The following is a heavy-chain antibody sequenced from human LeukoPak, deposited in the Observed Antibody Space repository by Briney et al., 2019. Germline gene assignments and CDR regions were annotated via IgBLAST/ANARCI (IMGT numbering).Heavy chain of an antibody. CDR1: GFTFSSYG. Sequence: PGGSLRLSCAASGFTFSSYGMHWVRQAPGKGLEWVAVISYDGSDKYYADSVKGRFTISRDNSKNTLYLQMNSLRVEDTAVYYCAKDRHYDFWSGYYTDYWGQGTLVTVSS. D-gene: IGHD3-3*01. CDR3: AKDRHYDFWSGYYTDY. CDR2: ISYDGSDK. J-gene: IGHJ4*02. V-gene: IGHV3-30*18.